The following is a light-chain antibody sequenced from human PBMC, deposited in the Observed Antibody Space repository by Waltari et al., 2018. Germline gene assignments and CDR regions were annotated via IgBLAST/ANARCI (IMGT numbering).Light chain of an antibody. CDR1: QSITRNY. CDR3: HQYGTAPWT. V-gene: IGKV3-20*01. J-gene: IGKJ1*01. CDR2: GAT. Sequence: EIVLTQFPGTLSLSAGERATLSCRASQSITRNYLAWFQQKPGQPPRLLIYGATNGATGVPDRFSGSGSETDFTLTIARLEPEEFAVYYCHQYGTAPWTFGQGTKVEI.